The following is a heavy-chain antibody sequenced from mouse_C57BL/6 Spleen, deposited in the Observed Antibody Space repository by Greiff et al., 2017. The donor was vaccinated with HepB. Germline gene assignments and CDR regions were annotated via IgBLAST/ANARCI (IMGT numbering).Heavy chain of an antibody. J-gene: IGHJ2*01. V-gene: IGHV1-42*01. D-gene: IGHD2-3*01. CDR2: INPSTGGT. Sequence: VQLQQSGPELVKPGASVKISCKASGYSFTGYYMNWVKQSPEKSLEWIGEINPSTGGTTYNQKFKAKATLTVDKSSSTAYMQLKSLTSEDSAVYYCARGGDGYLDYWGQGTTLTVSS. CDR3: ARGGDGYLDY. CDR1: GYSFTGYY.